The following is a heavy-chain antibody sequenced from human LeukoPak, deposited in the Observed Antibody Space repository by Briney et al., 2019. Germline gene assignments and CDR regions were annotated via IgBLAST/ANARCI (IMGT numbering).Heavy chain of an antibody. Sequence: NTSETLSLTCTVSGGSISSSSYYWGWIRQPPGKGLEWIGSIYYSGSTYYNPSLKSRVTISVDTSKNHFSLTMSSVTAADTAIYYCARRIRGYSSGHIDYWGRGILVTVSS. CDR2: IYYSGST. D-gene: IGHD5-18*01. V-gene: IGHV4-39*02. CDR1: GGSISSSSYY. CDR3: ARRIRGYSSGHIDY. J-gene: IGHJ4*02.